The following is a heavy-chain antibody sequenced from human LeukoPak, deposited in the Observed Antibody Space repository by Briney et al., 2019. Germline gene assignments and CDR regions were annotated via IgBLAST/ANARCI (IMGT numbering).Heavy chain of an antibody. CDR3: ARDHNWGPDF. D-gene: IGHD7-27*01. CDR2: IHPKTGRT. V-gene: IGHV1-2*02. J-gene: IGHJ4*02. CDR1: GYTFIDNY. Sequence: ASVKVSCKASGYTFIDNYFHWVRQAPGQGRGWVGWIHPKTGRTHYAQNFQGRVTLTRDTSISTAYMYLSGLTSDDTAIYYCARDHNWGPDFWGQGTLVTVSS.